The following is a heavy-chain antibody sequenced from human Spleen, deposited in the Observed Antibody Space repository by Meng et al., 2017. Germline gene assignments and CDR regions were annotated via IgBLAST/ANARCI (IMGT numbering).Heavy chain of an antibody. D-gene: IGHD3-22*01. CDR2: IYTSGST. CDR1: GGSISSYY. V-gene: IGHV4-4*07. J-gene: IGHJ4*02. CDR3: ARDKKFTMISKDPPGYVDY. Sequence: SETLSPTCTVPGGSISSYYWSWIRQLAGKGLEWIGRIYTSGSTNYDPSLKSRVTMSVDTSRNQFSLKLSSVTAADTAVYYCARDKKFTMISKDPPGYVDYWGQGTLVTVSS.